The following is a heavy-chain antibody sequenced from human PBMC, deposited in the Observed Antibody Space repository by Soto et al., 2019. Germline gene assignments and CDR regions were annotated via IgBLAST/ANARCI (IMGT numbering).Heavy chain of an antibody. D-gene: IGHD6-19*01. J-gene: IGHJ4*02. CDR1: GYTFAGYY. CDR2: INPNSGGT. CDR3: AREAVAGPGDFDY. V-gene: IGHV1-2*04. Sequence: ASVKVSCTASGYTFAGYYMHWVRQAPGQGLEWMGWINPNSGGTNYAQKFQGWVTMTRDTSISTAYMELSRLRSDDTAVYYCAREAVAGPGDFDYWGQGTLVTVSS.